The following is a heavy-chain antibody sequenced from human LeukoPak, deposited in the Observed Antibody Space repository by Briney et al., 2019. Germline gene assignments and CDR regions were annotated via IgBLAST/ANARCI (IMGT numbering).Heavy chain of an antibody. CDR2: IYYSGST. CDR1: GGSISSYY. J-gene: IGHJ4*02. CDR3: ARHADYDFWSGYYTPTPFDY. Sequence: TSETLSLTCTVSGGSISSYYWSWIRQPPGKGLEWIGYIYYSGSTNYNPSLKSRVTISVDTSKNQFSLKLSSVTAADTAVYYCARHADYDFWSGYYTPTPFDYWGQGTLVTVSS. D-gene: IGHD3-3*01. V-gene: IGHV4-59*08.